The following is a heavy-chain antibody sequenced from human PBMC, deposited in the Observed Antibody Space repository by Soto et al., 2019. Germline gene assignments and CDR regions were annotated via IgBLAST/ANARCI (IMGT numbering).Heavy chain of an antibody. CDR3: ARYGSGSSQGYFDY. CDR2: IYYSGTT. J-gene: IGHJ4*02. Sequence: PSETLSLTCTVSGGSISNDGYYWSWIRQHPGKGLEWIGYIYYSGTTYYEPSLKSRVTISVDTSKNQFYLKLSSVTAADTAVYYCARYGSGSSQGYFDYWGQGTLVTVSS. V-gene: IGHV4-31*03. CDR1: GGSISNDGYY. D-gene: IGHD3-10*01.